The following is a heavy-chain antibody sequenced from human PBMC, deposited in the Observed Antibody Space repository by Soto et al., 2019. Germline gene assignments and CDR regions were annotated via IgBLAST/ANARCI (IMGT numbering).Heavy chain of an antibody. V-gene: IGHV4-39*01. CDR3: ARLDGNSADYYYGMDV. D-gene: IGHD6-19*01. J-gene: IGHJ6*02. CDR1: GGSITTSNYC. Sequence: SETLSLTCSVSGGSITTSNYCWGWIRQPPGKGLECIASIHYTGSTYYNPSLKSRVTISVDTSKNQFSLKLSSVTAADTAVYYCARLDGNSADYYYGMDVWGQGTTVTVSS. CDR2: IHYTGST.